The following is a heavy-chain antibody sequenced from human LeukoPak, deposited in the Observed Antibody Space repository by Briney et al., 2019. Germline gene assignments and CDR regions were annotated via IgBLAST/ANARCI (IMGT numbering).Heavy chain of an antibody. D-gene: IGHD3-10*01. J-gene: IGHJ6*03. Sequence: PGGSLRLSCAASGFTFSSYSMNWVRQAPGKGLEWVSAISGSGGSTYYADSVKGRFTISRDNSKNTLYLQMNSLRAEDTAVYYCAKEAMVRGVIRYYYYYYMDVWGKGTTVTISS. V-gene: IGHV3-23*01. CDR2: ISGSGGST. CDR1: GFTFSSYS. CDR3: AKEAMVRGVIRYYYYYYMDV.